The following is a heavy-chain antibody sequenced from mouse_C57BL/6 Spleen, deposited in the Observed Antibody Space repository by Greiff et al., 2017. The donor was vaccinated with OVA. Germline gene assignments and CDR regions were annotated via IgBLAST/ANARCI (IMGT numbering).Heavy chain of an antibody. CDR1: GFSLTSYG. V-gene: IGHV2-5*01. CDR2: IWRGGST. CDR3: AKKIHSNYDAMDY. D-gene: IGHD2-5*01. J-gene: IGHJ4*01. Sequence: QVQLKESGPGLVQPSQSLSITCTVSGFSLTSYGGARPLQSPGQGLVSLLFIWRGGSTDYNAAFMSRLSITKDNSKSQVFFKMNSLQADDTAIYYCAKKIHSNYDAMDYWGQGTSVTVSS.